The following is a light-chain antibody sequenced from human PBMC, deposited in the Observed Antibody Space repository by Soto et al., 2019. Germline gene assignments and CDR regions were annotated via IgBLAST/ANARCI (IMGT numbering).Light chain of an antibody. V-gene: IGKV1-9*01. J-gene: IGKJ5*01. Sequence: DIQLTQSPSFLSASVGDRVTITCRASQGLSSDFAWYQQKPGKAPKLLIYAASTLQSGVPSRFSGSGSGTEFTRTISSLQPEDFATYYCQQLNSYPITFGQGTRLEIK. CDR3: QQLNSYPIT. CDR2: AAS. CDR1: QGLSSD.